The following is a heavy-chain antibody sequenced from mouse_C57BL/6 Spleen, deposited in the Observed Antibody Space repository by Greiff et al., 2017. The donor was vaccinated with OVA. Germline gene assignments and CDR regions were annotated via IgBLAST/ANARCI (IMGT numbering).Heavy chain of an antibody. V-gene: IGHV5-17*01. CDR3: ASTVVVPYFDV. J-gene: IGHJ1*03. CDR1: GFTFSDYG. Sequence: EVKVEESGGGLVKPGGSLKLSCAASGFTFSDYGMHWVRQAPEKGLEWVAYISSGSRTIYYADTVKGRFTISRDNAKNTLFLQMTSLRSEDTAMYYCASTVVVPYFDVWGTGTTVTVSS. D-gene: IGHD1-1*01. CDR2: ISSGSRTI.